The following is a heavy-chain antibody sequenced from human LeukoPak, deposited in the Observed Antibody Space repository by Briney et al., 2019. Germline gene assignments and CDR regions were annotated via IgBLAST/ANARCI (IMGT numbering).Heavy chain of an antibody. Sequence: PGGSLRLSCAASGFTFSRYWMQWVRQAPGQGLVWLSHINSDGSSTTYADSVRGRFTTSRDNAKNTLYLQMSSLRAEDTAVYYCVRDNYGVDYWGQGTLVTVS. D-gene: IGHD3-10*01. CDR2: INSDGSST. V-gene: IGHV3-74*03. CDR1: GFTFSRYW. J-gene: IGHJ4*02. CDR3: VRDNYGVDY.